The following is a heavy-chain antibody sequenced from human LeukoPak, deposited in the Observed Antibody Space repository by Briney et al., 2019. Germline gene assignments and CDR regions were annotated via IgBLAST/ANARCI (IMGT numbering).Heavy chain of an antibody. CDR3: ARDYDILTGYYTRAFDI. D-gene: IGHD3-9*01. CDR1: VYTFTGCY. CDR2: INPNSGGT. V-gene: IGHV1-2*02. J-gene: IGHJ3*02. Sequence: ASVTVSCKASVYTFTGCYMHWVRQAPGQGLEWMGWINPNSGGTNYAQKFQGRVTMTRDTSISTAYMELSRLRSDDTAVYYCARDYDILTGYYTRAFDIWGQGTMVTVSS.